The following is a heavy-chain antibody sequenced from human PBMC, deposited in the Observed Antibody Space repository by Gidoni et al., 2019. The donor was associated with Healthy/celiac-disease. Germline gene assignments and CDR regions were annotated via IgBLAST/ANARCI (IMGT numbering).Heavy chain of an antibody. CDR3: ARDRYSSGWKRYYYYGMDV. D-gene: IGHD6-19*01. Sequence: QVQLVESGGGVVQPGRSLRLSCAASGFTFSSYAMHWVRQAPGNGLEWVAVISYDGSNKYYADSVKGRFTISRDNSKNTLYLQMNSLRAEDTAVYYCARDRYSSGWKRYYYYGMDVWGQGTTVTVSS. V-gene: IGHV3-30-3*01. CDR2: ISYDGSNK. J-gene: IGHJ6*02. CDR1: GFTFSSYA.